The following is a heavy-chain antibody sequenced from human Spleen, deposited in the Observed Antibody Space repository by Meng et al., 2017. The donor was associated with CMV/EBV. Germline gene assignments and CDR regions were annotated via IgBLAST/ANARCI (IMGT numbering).Heavy chain of an antibody. J-gene: IGHJ4*02. CDR1: GFTFNSFN. CDR3: AKFRLTGTSRIAVAGMIDY. CDR2: ISSTSRYI. Sequence: GESLKISCAASGFTFNSFNMNWVRQAPGKGLEWVSSISSTSRYIYYADSVKGRFTISRDNAKNSLYLQMNSLRAEDTAVYYCAKFRLTGTSRIAVAGMIDYWGQGTLVTVSS. V-gene: IGHV3-21*04. D-gene: IGHD6-19*01.